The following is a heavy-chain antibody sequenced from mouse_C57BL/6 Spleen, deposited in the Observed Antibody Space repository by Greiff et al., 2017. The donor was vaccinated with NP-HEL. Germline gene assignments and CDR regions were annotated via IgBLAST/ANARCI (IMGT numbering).Heavy chain of an antibody. J-gene: IGHJ3*01. CDR3: ARHDYGNSWFAY. CDR2: INPSSGYT. V-gene: IGHV1-7*01. CDR1: GYTFTSYW. D-gene: IGHD2-1*01. Sequence: QVHVKQSGAELAKPGASVKLSCKASGYTFTSYWMHWVKQRPGQGLEWIGYINPSSGYTKYNQKFKDKATLTADKSSSTAYMQLSSLTYEDSAVYYCARHDYGNSWFAYWGQGTLVTVSA.